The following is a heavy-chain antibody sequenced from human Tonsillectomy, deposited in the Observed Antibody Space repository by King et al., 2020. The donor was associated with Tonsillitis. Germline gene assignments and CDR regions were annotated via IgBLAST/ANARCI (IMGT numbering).Heavy chain of an antibody. CDR2: MNPSSGNT. CDR3: VSGPHKYCSTTTCYETCYWLDP. J-gene: IGHJ5*02. CDR1: GYTFTNYD. D-gene: IGHD2-2*01. V-gene: IGHV1-8*01. Sequence: VQLVESGAEVKKPGASVKVSCKASGYTFTNYDINWVRQATGQGLEWMGWMNPSSGNTGSAQKFQGRVTLTRNTSTSTAYMEVSSLRFEDTAVYYCVSGPHKYCSTTTCYETCYWLDPWGQGPLVTVSS.